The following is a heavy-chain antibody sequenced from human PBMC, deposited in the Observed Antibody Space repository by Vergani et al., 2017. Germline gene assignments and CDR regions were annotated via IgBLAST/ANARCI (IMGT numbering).Heavy chain of an antibody. Sequence: VQLQESGPGLVKPSETLSLTCTVSGGSISSYYWSWIRQPPGKGLEWVANIKQDGSEKYYVDSVKGRFTISRDNAKNSLYLQMNSLRAEDTAVYYCARAGSGSLPRGWYFDLWGRGTLVTVSS. J-gene: IGHJ2*01. CDR3: ARAGSGSLPRGWYFDL. CDR2: IKQDGSEK. D-gene: IGHD1-26*01. V-gene: IGHV3-7*03. CDR1: GGSISSYY.